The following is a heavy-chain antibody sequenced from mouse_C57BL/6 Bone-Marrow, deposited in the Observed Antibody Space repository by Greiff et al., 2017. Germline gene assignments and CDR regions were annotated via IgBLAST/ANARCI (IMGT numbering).Heavy chain of an antibody. D-gene: IGHD2-1*01. Sequence: VQLQQSGPELVKPGASVKIPCKASGYTFTDYNMDWVKQSHGKSLEWIGDINPNNGGTIYNQKFKGKATLTVDKSSSTAYMELRSLTSEDTAVYYCARGIYGNYPSWFAYWGQGTLVTVSA. CDR1: GYTFTDYN. V-gene: IGHV1-18*01. CDR3: ARGIYGNYPSWFAY. CDR2: INPNNGGT. J-gene: IGHJ3*01.